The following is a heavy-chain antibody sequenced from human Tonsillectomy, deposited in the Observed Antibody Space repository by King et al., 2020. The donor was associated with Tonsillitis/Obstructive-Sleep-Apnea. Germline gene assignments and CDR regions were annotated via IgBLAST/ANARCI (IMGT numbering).Heavy chain of an antibody. J-gene: IGHJ4*02. CDR3: ARAAVGATEYYFDY. CDR1: GDSVSSNSAA. CDR2: TDYRSKWYN. V-gene: IGHV6-1*01. D-gene: IGHD1-26*01. Sequence: VQLQQSGPGLVKPSQTLSLTCAISGDSVSSNSAAWNWIRQSPLRGLEWLGRTDYRSKWYNDYALSVRGRITITPDKSKNQFSLQLNSVTPEETAVYYCARAAVGATEYYFDYWGQGSLVTVSS.